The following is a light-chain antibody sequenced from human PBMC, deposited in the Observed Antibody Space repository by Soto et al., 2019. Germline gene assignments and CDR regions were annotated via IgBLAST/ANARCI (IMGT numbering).Light chain of an antibody. CDR1: SSDVGTYNY. Sequence: QSALTQPRSVSGSPGQSVTISCTGTSSDVGTYNYVSWYQQHPGKAPKLMIYDDSQRPSGVPDRFSGSKSGNTASLTISGLQAEDESDYYCCSYAGRYSSVFGGGTKLTVL. J-gene: IGLJ2*01. V-gene: IGLV2-11*01. CDR2: DDS. CDR3: CSYAGRYSSV.